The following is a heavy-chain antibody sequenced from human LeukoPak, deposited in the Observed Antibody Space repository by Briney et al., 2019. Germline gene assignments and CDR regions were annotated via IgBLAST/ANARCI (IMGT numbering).Heavy chain of an antibody. Sequence: GGSLRLSSAACGFTFSSYAMSWVRQAPGKGLEWVAAISGSGGSTYYADSVKGRFTISRDNSKNTLYLQMNSLRAEDTAVYYCAKVVDSSGYYYRLRYYFDYWGQGTLVTVSS. V-gene: IGHV3-23*01. CDR3: AKVVDSSGYYYRLRYYFDY. CDR2: ISGSGGST. D-gene: IGHD3-22*01. CDR1: GFTFSSYA. J-gene: IGHJ4*02.